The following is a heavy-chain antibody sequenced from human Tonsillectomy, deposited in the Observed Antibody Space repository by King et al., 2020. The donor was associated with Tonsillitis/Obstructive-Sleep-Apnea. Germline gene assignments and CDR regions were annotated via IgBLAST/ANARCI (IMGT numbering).Heavy chain of an antibody. CDR2: VYYSGST. CDR1: GGSISSYY. D-gene: IGHD2-21*01. V-gene: IGHV4-59*08. CDR3: ASRERVVISGYQYYYMDV. Sequence: QLQESGPGLVKPSETLSLTCTVSGGSISSYYWSWCRQPPGKGLEWSGYVYYSGSTNYNPTLKSRVTITVDTSKNQFSLRLRSVTAADTAVDYCASRERVVISGYQYYYMDVWGKGTTVTVSS. J-gene: IGHJ6*03.